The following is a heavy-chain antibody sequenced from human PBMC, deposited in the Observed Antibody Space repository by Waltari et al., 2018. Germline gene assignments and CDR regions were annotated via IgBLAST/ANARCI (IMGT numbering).Heavy chain of an antibody. CDR1: GFTFSSYA. CDR2: IRGSGAKT. CDR3: AKLDRFSAGAWHVFDY. V-gene: IGHV3-23*01. Sequence: EVQLLESGGGLVQPGGSLRLSCGTSGFTFSSYAMSWVRLAQGKGREWVSSIRGSGAKTYYADSVKGRFTISRDNYKNTVYLQMDGLRVEDTAKYYCAKLDRFSAGAWHVFDYWGQGTMVTVSS. J-gene: IGHJ4*03. D-gene: IGHD3-10*01.